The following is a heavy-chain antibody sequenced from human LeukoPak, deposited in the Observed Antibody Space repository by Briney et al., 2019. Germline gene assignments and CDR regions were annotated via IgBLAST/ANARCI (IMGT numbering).Heavy chain of an antibody. D-gene: IGHD3-10*01. J-gene: IGHJ6*04. CDR2: ISSSSSYI. Sequence: GGSLRLSCAASGFTFSSYSMNWVRQAPGKGLEWVSPISSSSSYIYYADSVKGRFTISRDNAKNSLYLQMNSLRAEDTAVYYCARDRYYGSGSYCKEYYYYGMDVWGKGTTVTVSS. V-gene: IGHV3-21*01. CDR1: GFTFSSYS. CDR3: ARDRYYGSGSYCKEYYYYGMDV.